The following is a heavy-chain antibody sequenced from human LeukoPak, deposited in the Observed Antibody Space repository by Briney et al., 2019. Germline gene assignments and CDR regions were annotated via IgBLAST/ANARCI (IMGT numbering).Heavy chain of an antibody. CDR2: ISGSGGST. V-gene: IGHV3-23*01. Sequence: GGSLRLSCETSGFNFNAAWLSWVRQAPGKGLEWVSAISGSGGSTYYADSVKGRFTISRDNSKNTLYLQMNSLRAEDTAVYYCAKSVEYSSSSLPDYCGQGTLVTVSS. D-gene: IGHD6-6*01. CDR1: GFNFNAAW. CDR3: AKSVEYSSSSLPDY. J-gene: IGHJ4*02.